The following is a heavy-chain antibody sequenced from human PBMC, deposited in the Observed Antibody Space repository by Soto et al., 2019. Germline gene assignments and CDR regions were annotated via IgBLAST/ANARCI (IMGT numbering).Heavy chain of an antibody. Sequence: PGESLKISCKGSGYSFTSYWIGWVRQMPGKGLEWMGIIYPGDSDTRYSPSFQGQVTISADKSISTAYLQWSSLKASDTAMYYCASPYYYGSGSYYNWFDPWGQGSLVTVSS. J-gene: IGHJ5*02. V-gene: IGHV5-51*01. CDR3: ASPYYYGSGSYYNWFDP. CDR2: IYPGDSDT. D-gene: IGHD3-10*01. CDR1: GYSFTSYW.